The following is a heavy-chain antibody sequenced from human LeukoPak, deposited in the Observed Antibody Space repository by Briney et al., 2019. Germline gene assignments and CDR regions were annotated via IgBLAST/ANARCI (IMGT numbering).Heavy chain of an antibody. CDR2: ISWDGGST. CDR3: AKDIVRYCSSTSRYEGFDY. D-gene: IGHD2-2*01. V-gene: IGHV3-43*01. J-gene: IGHJ4*02. Sequence: GGSLRLSCAASGFTFDDYTMHWVRQAPGKGLEWVSLISWDGGSTYYADSVKGRFTISRDNSKNSLYLQMNSLRTEDTALYYCAKDIVRYCSSTSRYEGFDYWGQGTPVTVSS. CDR1: GFTFDDYT.